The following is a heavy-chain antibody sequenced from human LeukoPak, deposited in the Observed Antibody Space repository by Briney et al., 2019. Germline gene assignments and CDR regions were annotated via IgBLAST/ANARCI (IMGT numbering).Heavy chain of an antibody. CDR2: IIPIFGTA. CDR1: EGTFSSYA. CDR3: ALGLGYCTNGVCTGDAFDI. D-gene: IGHD2-8*01. V-gene: IGHV1-69*05. Sequence: SVKVSCKASEGTFSSYAISWVRQAPGQGLEWMGGIIPIFGTANYAQKFQGRVTITTDESTSTAYMELSSLRSEDTAVYYCALGLGYCTNGVCTGDAFDIWGQGTMVTVSS. J-gene: IGHJ3*02.